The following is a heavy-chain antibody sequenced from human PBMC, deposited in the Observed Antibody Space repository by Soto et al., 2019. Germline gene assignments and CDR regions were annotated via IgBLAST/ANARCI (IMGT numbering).Heavy chain of an antibody. D-gene: IGHD3-22*01. CDR3: TRHVWYYYDSSGYSDAFDI. Sequence: PWGSLRLSCAASGFTFSGSAMHWVRQASGRGLEWVGRIRSKANSYATAYATSVKGRFTISRDDSKNTAYLQMNSLKTEDTAVYYCTRHVWYYYDSSGYSDAFDIWGQGTMVTVSS. CDR2: IRSKANSYAT. V-gene: IGHV3-73*01. CDR1: GFTFSGSA. J-gene: IGHJ3*02.